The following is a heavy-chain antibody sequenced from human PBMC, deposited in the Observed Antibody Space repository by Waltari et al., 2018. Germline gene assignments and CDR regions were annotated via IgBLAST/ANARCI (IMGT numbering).Heavy chain of an antibody. Sequence: QVQLVESGGGVVQPGKSLRLSCAGSGFGFSSFGIHWVRQAPGKGLEWVAIIWFDGGKIYYADSVKGRFTISRDNSRNTVYLQMNSLRPEDSGVYYCARCPDEYNYYYMEVWGRGTTVSVSS. CDR1: GFGFSSFG. J-gene: IGHJ6*03. CDR2: IWFDGGKI. V-gene: IGHV3-33*08. CDR3: ARCPDEYNYYYMEV.